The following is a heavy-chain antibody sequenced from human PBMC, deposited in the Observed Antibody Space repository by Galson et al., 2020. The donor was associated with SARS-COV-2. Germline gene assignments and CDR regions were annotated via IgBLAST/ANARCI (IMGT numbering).Heavy chain of an antibody. D-gene: IGHD6-19*01. CDR3: ARMYSSGWYTSHDAFDI. V-gene: IGHV3-21*01. J-gene: IGHJ3*02. Sequence: GGSLRLSCAASGFTFSSYSMNWVRQAPGKGLEWVSSISSSRSYIYYADSVKGRFTISRDNAKNSLYLQMNSLRAEDTAVYYCARMYSSGWYTSHDAFDIWGQGTMVTVSS. CDR1: GFTFSSYS. CDR2: ISSSRSYI.